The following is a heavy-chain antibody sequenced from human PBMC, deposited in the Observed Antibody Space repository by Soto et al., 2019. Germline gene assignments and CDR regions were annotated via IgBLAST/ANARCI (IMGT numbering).Heavy chain of an antibody. CDR3: ARDSIPGSGSYWATKVFDP. Sequence: QVQLVESGGGVVQPGRSLRLSCAASGFTFTSYAIHWVRQAPGKGLEWVAVISYDENSKFYADSVKGRFTISRDNSKNTLYLQLDSLRAEDSAVYYCARDSIPGSGSYWATKVFDPWGQGTLVTVSS. J-gene: IGHJ5*02. CDR2: ISYDENSK. D-gene: IGHD3-10*01. V-gene: IGHV3-30-3*01. CDR1: GFTFTSYA.